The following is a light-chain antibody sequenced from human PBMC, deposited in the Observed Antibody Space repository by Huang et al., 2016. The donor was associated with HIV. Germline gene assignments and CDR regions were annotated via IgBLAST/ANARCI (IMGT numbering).Light chain of an antibody. CDR3: QQYHNLPYT. CDR1: QDIGNY. CDR2: DAF. J-gene: IGKJ2*01. V-gene: IGKV1-33*01. Sequence: DIQMTQSPSSLSASVGDRVTITCQASQDIGNYLNWYRQKPGRAPELLIYDAFNLETGGPSRFSGSGAGADFTFTISSLQPEESATYYCQQYHNLPYTFGQGTKLEIK.